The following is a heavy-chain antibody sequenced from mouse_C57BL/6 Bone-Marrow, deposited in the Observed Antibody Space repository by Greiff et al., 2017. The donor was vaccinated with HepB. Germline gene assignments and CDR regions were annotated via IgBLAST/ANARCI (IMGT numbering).Heavy chain of an antibody. CDR1: GYTFTDYY. CDR2: IYPGSGNT. CDR3: AIDRSGPAWFAY. D-gene: IGHD3-2*02. J-gene: IGHJ3*01. V-gene: IGHV1-76*01. Sequence: VQLQQSGAELVRPGASVKLSCKASGYTFTDYYINWVKQRPGQGLEWIARIYPGSGNTYYNEKFKGKATLTAEKSSSTAYMQLSSLTSEDSAVYFCAIDRSGPAWFAYWGQGTLVTVSA.